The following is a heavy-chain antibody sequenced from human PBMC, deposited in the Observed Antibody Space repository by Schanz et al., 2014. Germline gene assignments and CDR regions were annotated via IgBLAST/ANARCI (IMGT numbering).Heavy chain of an antibody. V-gene: IGHV3-23*04. J-gene: IGHJ4*02. Sequence: EVQLVESGGGLVQPGGSLRLSCAASGFTFSNYWMHWVRQAPGKGLEWVSAISGRDGSTYYADSVRGRFTISRDNSKNTLYLQMNSLRAEDTAVYYCARDRLAAQGIDSWGQGTLVTVSS. CDR3: ARDRLAAQGIDS. CDR2: ISGRDGST. D-gene: IGHD6-6*01. CDR1: GFTFSNYW.